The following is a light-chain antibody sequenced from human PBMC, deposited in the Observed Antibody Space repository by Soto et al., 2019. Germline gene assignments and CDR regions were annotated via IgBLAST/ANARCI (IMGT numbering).Light chain of an antibody. CDR2: NVS. J-gene: IGLJ1*01. Sequence: QSVLTQPASVSGSPGQSITISCTGTSSDVGGYNSVSWYQQHPGKAPKLMIYNVSNRPSGVSNRFSGSKSGNTASLTISGLQAEDEADYYCSSYTSSSTYLCGTGTKVTVL. CDR1: SSDVGGYNS. CDR3: SSYTSSSTYL. V-gene: IGLV2-14*01.